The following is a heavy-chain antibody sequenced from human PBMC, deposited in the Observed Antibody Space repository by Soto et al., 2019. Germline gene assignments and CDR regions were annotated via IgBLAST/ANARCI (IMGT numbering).Heavy chain of an antibody. CDR3: AKTGYGPPSIPYYFDY. Sequence: GGSLRLSCAASGFTFSSYGMHWVRQAPGKGLEWVAVISYDGSNKYYADSVKGRFTISRDNSKNTLYLQMNSLRAEDTAVYYCAKTGYGPPSIPYYFDYWGQGTLVTVSS. CDR1: GFTFSSYG. V-gene: IGHV3-30*18. D-gene: IGHD4-17*01. CDR2: ISYDGSNK. J-gene: IGHJ4*02.